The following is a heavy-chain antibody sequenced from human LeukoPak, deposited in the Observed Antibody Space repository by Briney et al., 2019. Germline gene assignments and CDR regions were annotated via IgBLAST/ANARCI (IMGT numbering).Heavy chain of an antibody. Sequence: VASVKVSCKASGYTFTSYDINWVRQATGQGLEWMGWMNPNSGNTGYAQKFQGRVTITRNTSISTAYMELSSLRSEDTAVYYCARDLCSGGSCYPGWLDPWGQGTLVTVSS. CDR3: ARDLCSGGSCYPGWLDP. V-gene: IGHV1-8*03. CDR1: GYTFTSYD. J-gene: IGHJ5*02. D-gene: IGHD2-15*01. CDR2: MNPNSGNT.